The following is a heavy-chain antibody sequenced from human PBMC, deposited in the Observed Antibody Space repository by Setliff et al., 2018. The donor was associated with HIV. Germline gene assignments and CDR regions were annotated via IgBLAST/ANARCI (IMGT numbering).Heavy chain of an antibody. D-gene: IGHD3-16*01. Sequence: SETLSLTCTVSGGSISSHYWNWIRRPPGKGLEWIGSINYSGSTNYDPSLKGRVTISVDTSKNQFSLKLRSVTAADTAVYYCARDPLGYNWRRYFDFWGQGAVVTSPQ. CDR1: GGSISSHY. CDR3: ARDPLGYNWRRYFDF. V-gene: IGHV4-59*11. CDR2: INYSGST. J-gene: IGHJ4*02.